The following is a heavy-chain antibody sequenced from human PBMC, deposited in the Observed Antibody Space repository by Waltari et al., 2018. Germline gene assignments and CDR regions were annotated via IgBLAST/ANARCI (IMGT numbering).Heavy chain of an antibody. CDR2: IKQDGSEK. V-gene: IGHV3-7*01. J-gene: IGHJ3*02. Sequence: EVQLVESGGGWVQPGGSLRLSCAASGFTFSSYRMSWVRQAPGKGLEWVANIKQDGSEKYYVDSVKGRFTISRDNAKNSLYLQMNSLRAEDTAVYYCARVDNRHAFDIWGQGTMVTVSS. CDR3: ARVDNRHAFDI. CDR1: GFTFSSYR.